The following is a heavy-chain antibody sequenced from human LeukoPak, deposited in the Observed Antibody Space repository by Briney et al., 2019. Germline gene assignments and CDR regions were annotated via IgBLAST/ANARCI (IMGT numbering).Heavy chain of an antibody. CDR2: INCDRGTT. D-gene: IGHD3-22*01. Sequence: GGSLRLSCAASGFTFSSYWMHWVRQDPVKGLLWVSRINCDRGTTDYADSEKSQFTIYRDNAKITVYLQMNSLKAEDTAVYYCVRGYSSGYRLDYWGQGTLVTLSS. J-gene: IGHJ4*02. V-gene: IGHV3-74*01. CDR1: GFTFSSYW. CDR3: VRGYSSGYRLDY.